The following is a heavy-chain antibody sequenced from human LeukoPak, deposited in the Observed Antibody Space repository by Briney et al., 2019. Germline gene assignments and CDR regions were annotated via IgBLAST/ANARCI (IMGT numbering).Heavy chain of an antibody. D-gene: IGHD3-22*01. CDR3: AKAKPVYDSSGYYYFDY. CDR2: INSDGINT. J-gene: IGHJ4*02. CDR1: GFTFSNYW. V-gene: IGHV3-74*01. Sequence: GGSLRLSCAASGFTFSNYWMHWVRQAPGKGLVWVSRINSDGINTSYADSVKGRFTISRDNAKNTLNLQMNSLRAEDTAVYYCAKAKPVYDSSGYYYFDYWGQGTLVTVSS.